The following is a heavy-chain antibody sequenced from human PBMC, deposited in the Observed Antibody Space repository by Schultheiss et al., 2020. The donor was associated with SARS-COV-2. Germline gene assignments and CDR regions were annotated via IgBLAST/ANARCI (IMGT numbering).Heavy chain of an antibody. D-gene: IGHD6-19*01. Sequence: GESLKISCAASGFTFSSYAMSWVRQAPGKGLEWVSAISGSGGSTYYADSVKGRFTISRDNSKNTLYLQMNSLRAEDTAVYYCAKGISAVAGKKGGFDPWGQGTLVTVSS. J-gene: IGHJ5*02. CDR1: GFTFSSYA. V-gene: IGHV3-23*01. CDR3: AKGISAVAGKKGGFDP. CDR2: ISGSGGST.